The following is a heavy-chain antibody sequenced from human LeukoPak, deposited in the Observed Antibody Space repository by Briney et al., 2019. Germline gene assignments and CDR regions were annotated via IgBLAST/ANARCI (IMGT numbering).Heavy chain of an antibody. CDR2: ISSSGSTI. D-gene: IGHD6-19*01. J-gene: IGHJ6*03. CDR3: ARVCKDASGWYVPASYYYYYMDV. V-gene: IGHV3-48*03. CDR1: GFTFSSYE. Sequence: TGGSLRLSCAASGFTFSSYEMNWVRQAPGKGLEWVSYISSSGSTIYYADSVKGRFTISRDNAKNSLYLQMNSLRAEDTAVYYCARVCKDASGWYVPASYYYYYMDVWGKGTTVTISS.